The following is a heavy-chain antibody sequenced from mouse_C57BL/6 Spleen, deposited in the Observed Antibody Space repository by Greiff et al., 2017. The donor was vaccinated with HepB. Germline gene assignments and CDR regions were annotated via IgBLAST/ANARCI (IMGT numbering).Heavy chain of an antibody. J-gene: IGHJ4*01. CDR3: ASYYGSSKGSMDY. CDR1: GFSFTSYG. CDR2: IWGGGST. Sequence: QVQLQQSGPGLVQPSQSLSITCTVSGFSFTSYGVHWVRQSPGKGLEWLGVIWGGGSTDYNAAFISRLSISKDNSKSQVFFKMNSLQADDTAIYYCASYYGSSKGSMDYWGQGTSVTVSS. V-gene: IGHV2-2*01. D-gene: IGHD1-1*01.